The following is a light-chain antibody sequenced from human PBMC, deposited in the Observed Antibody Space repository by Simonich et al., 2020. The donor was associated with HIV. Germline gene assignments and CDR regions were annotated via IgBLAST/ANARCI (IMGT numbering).Light chain of an antibody. CDR2: KAS. Sequence: DIQMTQSPSAMSASVGDRVTITCRASQSVSSWLAWYQQKPGKAPKLLIYKASSLESGVPSRFSGSGSGTEFTLTISSVQSEDFVVYYCQQYNNWPLFFGQGTKLEIK. J-gene: IGKJ2*01. CDR3: QQYNNWPLF. CDR1: QSVSSW. V-gene: IGKV1-5*03.